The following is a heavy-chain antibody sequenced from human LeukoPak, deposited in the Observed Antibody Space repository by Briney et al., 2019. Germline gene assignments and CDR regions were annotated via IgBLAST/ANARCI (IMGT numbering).Heavy chain of an antibody. V-gene: IGHV3-21*01. J-gene: IGHJ3*02. CDR2: ISSSSSYI. CDR1: GFTFSSYS. D-gene: IGHD4-23*01. Sequence: GGSLRLSWAASGFTFSSYSMNWVRQAPGKGLEWVSSISSSSSYIYYADSVKGRFTISRDNAKNSLYLQMNSLRAEDTAVYYCARADYGGAFDIWGQGTMVTVSS. CDR3: ARADYGGAFDI.